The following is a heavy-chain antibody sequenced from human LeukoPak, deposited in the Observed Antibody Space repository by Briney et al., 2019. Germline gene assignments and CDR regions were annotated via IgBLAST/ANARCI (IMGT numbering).Heavy chain of an antibody. CDR1: GFTFSSYG. CDR3: ARASYGSESPGPFYYGVDV. J-gene: IGHJ6*02. D-gene: IGHD3-10*01. CDR2: IWYDGSNK. Sequence: GGSLRLSCAASGFTFSSYGMHWVRQAPGKGLEWVAVIWYDGSNKYYADSVKGRFTISRDNSKNTLYLQMNSLRAEDTAVYYCARASYGSESPGPFYYGVDVWGQGATVTVSS. V-gene: IGHV3-33*08.